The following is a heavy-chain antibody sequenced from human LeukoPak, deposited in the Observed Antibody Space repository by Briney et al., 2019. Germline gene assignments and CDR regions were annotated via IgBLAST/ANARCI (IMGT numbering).Heavy chain of an antibody. J-gene: IGHJ6*03. CDR3: ARDGTYSSSSGYYYYYMDV. Sequence: SVKVSCKASGGTFSSYAISWVRQAPGQGLEWMGRIIPIFGTANCAQKFQGRVTITTDESTSTAYMELSSLRSEDTAVYYCARDGTYSSSSGYYYYYMDVWGKGTTVTVSS. D-gene: IGHD6-6*01. CDR1: GGTFSSYA. V-gene: IGHV1-69*05. CDR2: IIPIFGTA.